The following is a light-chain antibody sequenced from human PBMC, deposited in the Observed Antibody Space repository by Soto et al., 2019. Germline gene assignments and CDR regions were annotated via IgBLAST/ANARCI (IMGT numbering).Light chain of an antibody. CDR1: SCDIGSNH. V-gene: IGLV1-44*01. Sequence: QSVLTQPPSASGSPGQWVAISCSGGSCDIGSNHVDSYRHLHGAAPKLLIYRDNQRPPAVPDRFSGSKSGTAASLTISGLQSEDEDDYFCYAWDYGGDNQVFGGGTKLTVL. CDR3: YAWDYGGDNQV. J-gene: IGLJ2*01. CDR2: RDN.